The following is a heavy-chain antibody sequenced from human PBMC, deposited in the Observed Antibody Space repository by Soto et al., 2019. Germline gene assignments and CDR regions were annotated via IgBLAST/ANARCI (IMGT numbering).Heavy chain of an antibody. CDR2: INPNSGGT. D-gene: IGHD2-2*01. CDR3: ARDLSAIPVHDAFDI. CDR1: GYTFTGYY. Sequence: ASVKVSCKASGYTFTGYYMHWVRQAPGQGLEWMGWINPNSGGTNYAQKFQGWVTMTRDTSISTAYMELSRLRSDDTAVYYCARDLSAIPVHDAFDIWGKGTMVTVSS. V-gene: IGHV1-2*04. J-gene: IGHJ3*02.